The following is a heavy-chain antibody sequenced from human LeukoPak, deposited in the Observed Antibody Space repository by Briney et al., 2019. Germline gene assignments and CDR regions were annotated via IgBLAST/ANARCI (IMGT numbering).Heavy chain of an antibody. CDR2: IKYDGSEK. J-gene: IGHJ5*02. D-gene: IGHD2-15*01. Sequence: PGGSLRLSCAAYGFTFSDYWMNWVRQAPGKGLEWVANIKYDGSEKYYVDSVEGRFTISRDNAKKSLYLHMCSLRAHDTAVYYCAGYYGAGSWTGFDPWGQGTLVSVSS. CDR1: GFTFSDYW. V-gene: IGHV3-7*03. CDR3: AGYYGAGSWTGFDP.